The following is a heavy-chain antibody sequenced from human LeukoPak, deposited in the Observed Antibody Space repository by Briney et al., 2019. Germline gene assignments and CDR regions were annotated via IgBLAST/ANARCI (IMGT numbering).Heavy chain of an antibody. CDR1: GGSISPYF. Sequence: PSETLSLTCAVSGGSISPYFWGWMRQTPGKGLEWIGYISYTGSTNYNPALKSRVTISVDTSKNQFSLQLTSVTAADTAAYYCARDDYRGVTNFDPWGQGTLVTVSS. V-gene: IGHV4-59*01. J-gene: IGHJ5*02. D-gene: IGHD3-10*01. CDR3: ARDDYRGVTNFDP. CDR2: ISYTGST.